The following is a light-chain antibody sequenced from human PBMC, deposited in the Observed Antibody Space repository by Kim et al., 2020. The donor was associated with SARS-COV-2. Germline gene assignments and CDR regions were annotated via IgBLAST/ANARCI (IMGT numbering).Light chain of an antibody. CDR3: QQRSNWPPFT. V-gene: IGKV3-11*01. Sequence: SPGERATPSCRARQSVSSYLAWYQQKPGQAPRLLIYDASNRATGIPARFSGSGSGTDFTLTISSLEPEDFAVYYCQQRSNWPPFTFGGGTKVEIK. J-gene: IGKJ4*01. CDR2: DAS. CDR1: QSVSSY.